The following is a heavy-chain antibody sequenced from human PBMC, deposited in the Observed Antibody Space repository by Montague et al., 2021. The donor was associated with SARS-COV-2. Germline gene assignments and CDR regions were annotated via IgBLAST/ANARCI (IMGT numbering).Heavy chain of an antibody. V-gene: IGHV3-33*06. CDR3: AKPCYDYIWGSYRQTGYFDY. D-gene: IGHD3-16*02. CDR1: GFTFSSYG. Sequence: SLRLSCAASGFTFSSYGMHWVRQAPGKGLEWVAVIWYDGSNKYYADSVKGRFTISRDNSKNTLYLQMNSLRAEDTAVYYCAKPCYDYIWGSYRQTGYFDYWGQGTLVTVSS. CDR2: IWYDGSNK. J-gene: IGHJ4*02.